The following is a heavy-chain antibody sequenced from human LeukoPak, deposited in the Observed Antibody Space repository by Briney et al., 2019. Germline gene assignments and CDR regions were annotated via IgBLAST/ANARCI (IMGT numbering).Heavy chain of an antibody. CDR3: ARGFVYLDY. D-gene: IGHD2-15*01. V-gene: IGHV3-30*02. CDR1: GFTFSNYG. Sequence: PGGSLRLSCAASGFTFSNYGIHWVRQAPGKGLEWVAFIRYDGSNKYYVDSVKGRFTISRDNSKNTLYLQVNSLRGEDTAEYYSARGFVYLDYWGQGTLVTVSS. CDR2: IRYDGSNK. J-gene: IGHJ4*02.